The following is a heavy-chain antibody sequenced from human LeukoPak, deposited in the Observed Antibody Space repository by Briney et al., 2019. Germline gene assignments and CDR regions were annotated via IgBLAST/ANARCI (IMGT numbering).Heavy chain of an antibody. J-gene: IGHJ4*02. D-gene: IGHD6-19*01. Sequence: GASVKVSCKASGYTFTSYYMHWVRQASGQGLEWMGIINPSGGSTSYAQKFQGRVTMTRDMSTSTVYMELSSLRSEDTAVYYCAREIAVAGTSFDYWGQGTLVTVSS. CDR1: GYTFTSYY. CDR2: INPSGGST. V-gene: IGHV1-46*01. CDR3: AREIAVAGTSFDY.